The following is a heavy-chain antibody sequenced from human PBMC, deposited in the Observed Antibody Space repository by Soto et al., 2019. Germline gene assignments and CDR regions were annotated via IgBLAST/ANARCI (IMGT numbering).Heavy chain of an antibody. CDR2: IIPIFGTA. Sequence: QVQLVQSGAEVKKPGSSVKVSCKASGGTFSSYAISWVRQAPGQGLEWMGGIIPIFGTANYAQKFQGRVTITADESTSTAYMELSSLKSEDTAVYYCARGGLLRYNKKWDWFDPWGQGTLVTVSS. CDR1: GGTFSSYA. V-gene: IGHV1-69*12. D-gene: IGHD1-1*01. J-gene: IGHJ5*02. CDR3: ARGGLLRYNKKWDWFDP.